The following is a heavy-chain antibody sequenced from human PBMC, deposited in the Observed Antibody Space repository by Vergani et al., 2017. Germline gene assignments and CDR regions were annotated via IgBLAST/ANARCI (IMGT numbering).Heavy chain of an antibody. CDR1: GFTFSSYA. CDR2: ISGSGGST. V-gene: IGHV3-23*01. J-gene: IGHJ4*02. D-gene: IGHD4-17*01. CDR3: ARDEGMTTVTGGFDY. Sequence: EVQLLESGGGLVQPGGSLRLSCAASGFTFSSYAMSWVRPAPGKGLEWVSAISGSGGSTYYADSVKGRFTISRDNSKNTLYLQMNSLRAEDTAVYYCARDEGMTTVTGGFDYWGQGTLVTVSS.